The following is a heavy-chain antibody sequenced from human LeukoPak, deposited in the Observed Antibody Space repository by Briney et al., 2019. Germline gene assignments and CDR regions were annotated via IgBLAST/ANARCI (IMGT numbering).Heavy chain of an antibody. J-gene: IGHJ6*03. D-gene: IGHD6-13*01. CDR1: GNSISSGDNY. V-gene: IGHV4-61*02. CDR3: ARAYSSSWSNYYYYYMDV. Sequence: SETLSLTCTVSGNSISSGDNYWSWIRQPAGKGLEWIGRIYTSGSTNYNPSLKSRVTISGDTSKNQLSLRLSSVTAADTAVYYCARAYSSSWSNYYYYYMDVWGKGTTVTISS. CDR2: IYTSGST.